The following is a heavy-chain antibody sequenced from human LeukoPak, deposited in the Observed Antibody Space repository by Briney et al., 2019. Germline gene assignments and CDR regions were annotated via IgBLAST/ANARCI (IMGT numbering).Heavy chain of an antibody. CDR2: IYYRGGT. CDR1: GGSISSPNYY. D-gene: IGHD3-10*01. Sequence: PSETLSLTCTVSGGSISSPNYYWGWIRQPPGKGLEWIGYIYYRGGTHYNPSLKSRVTISVDTPKNQFSLKLSSVTAADTAFYYCARHYYGSEEALFDYWGQGTLVTVSS. J-gene: IGHJ4*02. V-gene: IGHV4-30-4*01. CDR3: ARHYYGSEEALFDY.